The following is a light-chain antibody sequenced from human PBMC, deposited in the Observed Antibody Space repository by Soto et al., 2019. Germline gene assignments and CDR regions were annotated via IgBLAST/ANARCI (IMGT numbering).Light chain of an antibody. CDR3: LQDHNYPLP. Sequence: AIQMTQSPSSLSVSAGDRVTITCRASQGIGNDVGWYQQKPGKAPKLLIYAASSLQSGVPSRFSGSRSGTDFTLTISSLQPEDFATYYGLQDHNYPLPFGGGPRLRSN. J-gene: IGKJ4*01. CDR2: AAS. V-gene: IGKV1-6*01. CDR1: QGIGND.